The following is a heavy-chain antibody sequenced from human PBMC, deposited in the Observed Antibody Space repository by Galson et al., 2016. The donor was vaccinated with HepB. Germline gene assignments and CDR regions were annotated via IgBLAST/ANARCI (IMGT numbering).Heavy chain of an antibody. J-gene: IGHJ6*02. CDR1: GGSISPCY. CDR2: IYYNGNT. D-gene: IGHD3-22*01. V-gene: IGHV4-59*01. Sequence: SETLSLTCTVSGGSISPCYWSWIRQSPGKGLEWIGHIYYNGNTNYNPSLKSRVTISVDTSKNQFSLRLTSLTAADTAVYYCARGILQWLYSNGMDVWGQGTTVTVSS. CDR3: ARGILQWLYSNGMDV.